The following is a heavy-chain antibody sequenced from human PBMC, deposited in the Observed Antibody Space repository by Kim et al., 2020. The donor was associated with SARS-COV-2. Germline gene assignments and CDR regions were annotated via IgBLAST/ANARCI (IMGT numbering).Heavy chain of an antibody. CDR3: ARGPNRYYFDY. V-gene: IGHV4-59*09. Sequence: TNSNPSLTGRVTISVDTSKNQFSLDLSSVTAADTAVYYCARGPNRYYFDYWGQGTLVTVSS. J-gene: IGHJ4*02. CDR2: T.